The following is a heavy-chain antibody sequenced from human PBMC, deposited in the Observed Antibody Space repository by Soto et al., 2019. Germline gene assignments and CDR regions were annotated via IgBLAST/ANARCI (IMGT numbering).Heavy chain of an antibody. J-gene: IGHJ5*02. Sequence: ASVKVSCKASGFTVTSSAVQWVRQARGQRLEWIGWIVVGSGNTNYAQKFLERVTITRDMSTSTAYMELSSLRSEDTAVYYCAAVRWGFGEVVNWFDPWGQGTLVTVSS. CDR3: AAVRWGFGEVVNWFDP. CDR2: IVVGSGNT. V-gene: IGHV1-58*01. CDR1: GFTVTSSA. D-gene: IGHD3-10*01.